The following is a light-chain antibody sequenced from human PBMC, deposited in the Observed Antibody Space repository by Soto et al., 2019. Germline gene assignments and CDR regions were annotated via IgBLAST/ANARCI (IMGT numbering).Light chain of an antibody. Sequence: QSVLTQPPSASRTPGQGVTISCSGSTSNIGSNYVYWYQQLPGTAPKLLIYRNNQRPSGVPDRFSGSKSGTSASLAISGLGSDDEADYFCATWDDSLNGFYVFGTGTKVTVL. CDR2: RNN. CDR1: TSNIGSNY. J-gene: IGLJ1*01. V-gene: IGLV1-47*01. CDR3: ATWDDSLNGFYV.